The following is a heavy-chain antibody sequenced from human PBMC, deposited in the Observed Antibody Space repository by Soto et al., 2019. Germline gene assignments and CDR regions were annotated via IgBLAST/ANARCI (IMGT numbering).Heavy chain of an antibody. CDR2: IYNSGRY. V-gene: IGHV4-59*01. D-gene: IGHD1-1*01. CDR3: ARTLPNRQLFDP. J-gene: IGHJ5*02. Sequence: PSETQSVRFTVGGGVLGCWIRQSPDKGLEWIGYIYNSGRYNYNPSLESRLTISIDTSKNQFSLRLASVTAADTAVYYCARTLPNRQLFDPWSQGTLVTVSP. CDR1: GGVLG.